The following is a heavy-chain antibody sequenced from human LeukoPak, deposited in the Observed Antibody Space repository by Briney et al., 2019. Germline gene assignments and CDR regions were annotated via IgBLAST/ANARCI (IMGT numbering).Heavy chain of an antibody. CDR1: GGTFSSYA. CDR2: IIPIFGTA. Sequence: SVKVSCKASGGTFSSYAISWVRQAPGQGLEWMGGIIPIFGTANYAQKFQGRVTITADESTSTAYMELSSLRSEDTAAYYCARATLGSGSYQPLGTRFDYWGQGTLVTVSS. D-gene: IGHD3-10*01. V-gene: IGHV1-69*01. J-gene: IGHJ4*02. CDR3: ARATLGSGSYQPLGTRFDY.